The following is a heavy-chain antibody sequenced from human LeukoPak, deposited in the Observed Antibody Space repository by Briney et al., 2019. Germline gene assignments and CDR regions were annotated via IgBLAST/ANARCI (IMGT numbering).Heavy chain of an antibody. CDR2: ISSASNTI. D-gene: IGHD3-10*01. V-gene: IGHV3-48*01. CDR1: GFTFSSYS. CDR3: ARDGWFGDYNWFDP. J-gene: IGHJ5*02. Sequence: GGSLRLSCAASGFTFSSYSMNWVRQAPRKGLEWVSYISSASNTIYYADSVKGRFTISRDNAKNSLYLQMNSLRAEDTAMYYCARDGWFGDYNWFDPWGQGTPVTVSS.